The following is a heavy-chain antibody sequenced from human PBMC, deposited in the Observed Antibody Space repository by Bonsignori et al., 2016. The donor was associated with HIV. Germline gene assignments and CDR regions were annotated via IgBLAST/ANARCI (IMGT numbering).Heavy chain of an antibody. D-gene: IGHD3-3*01. CDR1: GFTFNIFA. J-gene: IGHJ3*02. CDR3: ARLKGGADGVAANAFDI. V-gene: IGHV3-23*01. CDR2: IADSGR. Sequence: GGSLRLSCAASGFTFNIFAMSWVRQAPGKGLEWVSGIADSGRFYADSVQGRFTISRDNSKNTLYLQMDSLRAEDTAIYYCARLKGGADGVAANAFDIWGQGTMVTVSS.